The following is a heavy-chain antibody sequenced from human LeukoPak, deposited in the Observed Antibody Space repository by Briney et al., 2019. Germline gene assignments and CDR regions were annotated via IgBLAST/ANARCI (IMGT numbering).Heavy chain of an antibody. CDR3: ARPYDTSGYYPFDF. J-gene: IGHJ4*02. D-gene: IGHD3-22*01. CDR1: NGSFSGNY. Sequence: SVTLSLTCAVYNGSFSGNYWSWIRQPPGKGQEWIGEVNHNAKAYYNPSLKSRVTISIDMSKNQISLKLTSVTAADTAVYYCARPYDTSGYYPFDFWGQGTLVTVSS. CDR2: VNHNAKA. V-gene: IGHV4-34*01.